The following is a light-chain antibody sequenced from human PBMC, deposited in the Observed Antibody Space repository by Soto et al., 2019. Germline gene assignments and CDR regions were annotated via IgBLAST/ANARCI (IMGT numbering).Light chain of an antibody. Sequence: EIVLTQSPGTLSLSPGERATLSCRASQSVSSSYLAWYQQKPGQAPRLLIYGASSSATGIPDRFSGSGSGTDFTLTISRLEPEDFAVYYYQQYGSSPETFGQGTKVEIK. CDR1: QSVSSSY. CDR3: QQYGSSPET. J-gene: IGKJ1*01. V-gene: IGKV3-20*01. CDR2: GAS.